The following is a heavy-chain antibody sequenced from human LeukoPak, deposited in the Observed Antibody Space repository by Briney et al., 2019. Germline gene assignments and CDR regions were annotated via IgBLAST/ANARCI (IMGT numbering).Heavy chain of an antibody. V-gene: IGHV3-30*02. CDR2: IRYDGSNK. D-gene: IGHD3-3*01. Sequence: GGSLRLSCAASGFTFSSYGMHWVRQAPGKGLEWVAFIRYDGSNKYYADSVKGRFTISRDNSKNTLYLQMNSLRAEDTAVYYCAKDGTYDFWSGYQSAFDYWGQGTLVTVSS. CDR1: GFTFSSYG. J-gene: IGHJ4*02. CDR3: AKDGTYDFWSGYQSAFDY.